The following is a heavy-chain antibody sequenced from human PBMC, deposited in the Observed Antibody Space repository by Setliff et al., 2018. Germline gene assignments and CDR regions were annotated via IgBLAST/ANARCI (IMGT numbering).Heavy chain of an antibody. CDR3: ARYRGMATLTSQYYYYIDV. CDR1: GFTFSDYY. V-gene: IGHV3-11*04. CDR2: ISAGGSRL. J-gene: IGHJ6*03. Sequence: PGGSLRLSCAASGFTFSDYYMNWIRQAPGKGLEWVSYISAGGSRLDYADSVKGRFTISRDNAKNSLYLHMNSLRGEDTAVYYCARYRGMATLTSQYYYYIDVWGNGTTVTVSS. D-gene: IGHD4-17*01.